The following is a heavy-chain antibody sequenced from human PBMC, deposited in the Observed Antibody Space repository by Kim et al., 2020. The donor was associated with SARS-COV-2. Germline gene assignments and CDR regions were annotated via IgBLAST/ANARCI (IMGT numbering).Heavy chain of an antibody. J-gene: IGHJ3*02. CDR1: GYTFTSYA. Sequence: ASVKVSCKASGYTFTSYAMHWVRQAPGQRLEWMGWINAGNGNTKYSQKFQGRVTITRDTSASTAYMELSSLRSEDTAVYYCARDDPYDSSGLYAFDIWGQGTMVTVSS. CDR3: ARDDPYDSSGLYAFDI. D-gene: IGHD3-22*01. CDR2: INAGNGNT. V-gene: IGHV1-3*01.